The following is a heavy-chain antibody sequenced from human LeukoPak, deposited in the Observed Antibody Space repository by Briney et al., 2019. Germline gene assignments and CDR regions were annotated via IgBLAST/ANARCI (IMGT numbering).Heavy chain of an antibody. J-gene: IGHJ4*02. CDR3: AKDRSGSGRPYYFDY. CDR1: GFTFSTYA. V-gene: IGHV3-23*01. D-gene: IGHD3-10*01. Sequence: PGGSLRLSCAASGFTFSTYAMSWVRQAPGKGLEWVSAFSGSGGSTYYADSVKGRFTISRDNSKNTLYLQMNSLRAEDTAVYYCAKDRSGSGRPYYFDYWGQGTLVTVSS. CDR2: FSGSGGST.